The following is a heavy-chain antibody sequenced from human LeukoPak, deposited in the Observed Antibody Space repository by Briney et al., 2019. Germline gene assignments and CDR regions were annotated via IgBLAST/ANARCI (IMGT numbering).Heavy chain of an antibody. V-gene: IGHV4-39*07. CDR1: GGSISSSSYY. D-gene: IGHD5-12*01. CDR3: ARALSGYDPSKFDY. J-gene: IGHJ4*02. Sequence: SETLSLTCTVSGGSISSSSYYWGWIRQPPGKGLEWIGNIYYSGSTYSNPSLKSRVTISVDTSKTQFSLKLSSVTAADTAVYYCARALSGYDPSKFDYWGQGTLVTVSS. CDR2: IYYSGST.